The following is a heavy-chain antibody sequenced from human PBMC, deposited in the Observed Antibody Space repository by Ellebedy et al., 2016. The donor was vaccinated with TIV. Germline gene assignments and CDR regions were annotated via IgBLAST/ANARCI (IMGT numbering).Heavy chain of an antibody. D-gene: IGHD4-17*01. CDR2: ISYDGSNK. Sequence: GESLKISCAASGFTFSSYAMHWVRQAPGKGLEWVAVISYDGSNKYYADSVKGRFTISRDNSKNTLYLQMNSLRAEDTAVYYCARATVSAFDYWGQGTLVTVSS. CDR1: GFTFSSYA. V-gene: IGHV3-30-3*01. J-gene: IGHJ4*02. CDR3: ARATVSAFDY.